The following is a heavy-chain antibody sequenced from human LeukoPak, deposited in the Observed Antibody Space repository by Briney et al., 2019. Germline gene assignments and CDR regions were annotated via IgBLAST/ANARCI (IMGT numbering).Heavy chain of an antibody. Sequence: GGSLRLSCAASGFTFSNAWMSWVRQAPGKGLEWVANIKQDGSEKNYVDSVKGRFTISRDNAKNSLYLQMNSLRAEDTAVYYCARVYGLDYWGQGTLVTVSS. CDR1: GFTFSNAW. CDR2: IKQDGSEK. D-gene: IGHD3/OR15-3a*01. V-gene: IGHV3-7*01. J-gene: IGHJ4*02. CDR3: ARVYGLDY.